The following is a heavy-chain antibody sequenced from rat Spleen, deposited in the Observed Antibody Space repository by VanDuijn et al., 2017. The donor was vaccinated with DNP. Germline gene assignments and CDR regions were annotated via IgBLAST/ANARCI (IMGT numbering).Heavy chain of an antibody. CDR3: ARGADGFDY. CDR2: ITYDGSST. CDR1: GFTFNNYW. J-gene: IGHJ2*01. D-gene: IGHD1-6*01. Sequence: EVQLVESGGGLVQPGRSLKLSCVASGFTFNNYWMTWIRQAPGKGLEWVATITYDGSSTYYRDSVKGRFTISRDIAKSTLYLQMDSLRSEDTATYYCARGADGFDYWGQGLMVTVSS. V-gene: IGHV5-31*01.